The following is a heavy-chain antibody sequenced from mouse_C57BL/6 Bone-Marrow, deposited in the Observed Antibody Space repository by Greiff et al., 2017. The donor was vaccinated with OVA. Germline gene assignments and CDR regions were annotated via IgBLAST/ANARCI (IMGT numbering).Heavy chain of an antibody. Sequence: EVKLVESGGDLVKPGGSLKLSCAASGFTFSSSGLSWVRQTPDKRLEWVATISSGGSYTYYPDSVKGRFPMSIDNAKNTLYLQMSSLKSEDTAMYYCARRDGYYWFAYWGQGTLVTVSA. D-gene: IGHD2-3*01. J-gene: IGHJ3*01. CDR3: ARRDGYYWFAY. V-gene: IGHV5-6*02. CDR2: ISSGGSYT. CDR1: GFTFSSSG.